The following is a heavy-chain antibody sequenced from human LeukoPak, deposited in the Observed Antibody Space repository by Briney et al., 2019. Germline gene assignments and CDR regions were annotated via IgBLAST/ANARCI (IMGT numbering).Heavy chain of an antibody. D-gene: IGHD6-13*01. CDR1: GFTFSSSG. CDR2: IWSDGSDT. Sequence: GGSLRLSCAASGFTFSSSGVHWVRQAPGKGLEWVAVIWSDGSDTHYADSVKGRFTISRDNSKNTLFLQKNSLRAEDTAVYYCARDRGSRWYGPIDYWGQGTLVTVSS. J-gene: IGHJ4*02. CDR3: ARDRGSRWYGPIDY. V-gene: IGHV3-33*01.